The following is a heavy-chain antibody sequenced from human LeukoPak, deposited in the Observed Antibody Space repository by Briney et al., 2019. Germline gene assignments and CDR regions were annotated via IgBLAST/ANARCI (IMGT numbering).Heavy chain of an antibody. J-gene: IGHJ4*02. CDR3: ARGDSGWYLGLGFDY. CDR2: IYHSRST. Sequence: SETLSLTCAVSGYSISSGFYWGWIRQPPGKGLEWIGSIYHSRSTYYNPSLKSRVTISVDTSKNQVSLELRSVTAADTAVFYCARGDSGWYLGLGFDYWGQGTLVTVSS. CDR1: GYSISSGFY. V-gene: IGHV4-38-2*01. D-gene: IGHD6-19*01.